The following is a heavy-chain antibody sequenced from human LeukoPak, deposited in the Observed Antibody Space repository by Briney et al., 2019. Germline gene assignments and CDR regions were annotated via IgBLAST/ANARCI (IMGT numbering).Heavy chain of an antibody. CDR2: IYSGGST. J-gene: IGHJ4*02. CDR3: AREGDGSRYYFDY. V-gene: IGHV3-66*01. Sequence: GGSLRLSCAASGFTVSSNYMSWVRQAPGKGLEWVSVIYSGGSTYYADSVKGRFTISRDNAKNSLYLQMSSLGAEDTAVYYCAREGDGSRYYFDYWGQGILVTVSS. D-gene: IGHD2-21*02. CDR1: GFTVSSNY.